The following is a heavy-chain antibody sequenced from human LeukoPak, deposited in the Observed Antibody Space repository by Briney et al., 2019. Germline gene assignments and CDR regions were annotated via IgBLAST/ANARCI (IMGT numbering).Heavy chain of an antibody. CDR1: GGSFSGYY. V-gene: IGHV4-34*01. D-gene: IGHD6-19*01. J-gene: IGHJ4*02. CDR3: ARAGYSSGWPPSYFDY. CDR2: INHSGST. Sequence: PSETLSLTCAVYGGSFSGYYWSWIRQPPGKGLEWIGEINHSGSTNYNPSLKSRVTISVDRSKNQFSLKLSSVTAADTVVYYCARAGYSSGWPPSYFDYWGQGTLVTVSS.